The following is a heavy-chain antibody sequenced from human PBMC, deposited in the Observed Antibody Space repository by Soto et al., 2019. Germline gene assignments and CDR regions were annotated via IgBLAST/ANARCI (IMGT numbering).Heavy chain of an antibody. CDR1: GFTFSSYA. CDR3: AKDRKRRYGDYPYYFDY. J-gene: IGHJ4*02. D-gene: IGHD4-17*01. V-gene: IGHV3-23*01. CDR2: ISGSGGST. Sequence: GGSLRLSCAASGFTFSSYAMSWVRQAPGKGLEWVSAISGSGGSTYYADSVKGRFTISRDNSKNTLYLQMNSLRAEDTAVYYCAKDRKRRYGDYPYYFDYWGQGTLVTVSS.